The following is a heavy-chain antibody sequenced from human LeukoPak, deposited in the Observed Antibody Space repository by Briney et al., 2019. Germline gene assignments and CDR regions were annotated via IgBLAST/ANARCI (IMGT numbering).Heavy chain of an antibody. CDR3: ARGPIYYFDY. J-gene: IGHJ4*02. Sequence: PGGSLRLSCAASGFTFDDYAMHWVRQAPGKGLEWVSGISWNSGNTGYAQKFQGRVTITRNTSISTAYMELSSLRSEDTAVYYCARGPIYYFDYWGQGTLVTVSS. D-gene: IGHD2-21*01. V-gene: IGHV3-9*01. CDR2: ISWNSGNT. CDR1: GFTFDDYA.